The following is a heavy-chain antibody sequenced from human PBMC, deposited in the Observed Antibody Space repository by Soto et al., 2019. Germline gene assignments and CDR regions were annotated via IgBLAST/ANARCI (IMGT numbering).Heavy chain of an antibody. CDR2: ISSSSSYI. CDR3: ARAVEEDNLLLDV. D-gene: IGHD2-8*01. CDR1: GFTFSSYS. J-gene: IGHJ6*02. V-gene: IGHV3-21*01. Sequence: EVQLVESGGGLVKPGGSLRLSCAASGFTFSSYSMNWVRQAPGKGLEWVSSISSSSSYIYYADSVPGRFTISRHHAKNSLYLQMNSLRAEDTAVYYCARAVEEDNLLLDVWGQGTTVTVCS.